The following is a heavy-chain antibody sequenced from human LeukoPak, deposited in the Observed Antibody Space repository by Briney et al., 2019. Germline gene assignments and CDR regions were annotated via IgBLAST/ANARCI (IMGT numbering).Heavy chain of an antibody. CDR2: ISGSGGST. V-gene: IGHV3-23*01. CDR3: ANLHILGYCSSTSCYGTDY. J-gene: IGHJ4*02. D-gene: IGHD2-2*01. Sequence: PGGSLRLSCAASGFTFSSYAMSGARQALGTGLEGVSAISGSGGSTYYADSVKGRFTISRDNSKNTLYLQMNSLRAEDTAVYYCANLHILGYCSSTSCYGTDYWGQGTLVTVSS. CDR1: GFTFSSYA.